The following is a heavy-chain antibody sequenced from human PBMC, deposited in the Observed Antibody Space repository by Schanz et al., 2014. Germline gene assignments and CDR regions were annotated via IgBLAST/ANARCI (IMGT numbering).Heavy chain of an antibody. CDR3: ARVPYGSGSYWDY. V-gene: IGHV3-33*01. Sequence: QVQLVEFGGGVVQPGRSLRLSCAASGFTFSSYGLHWVRQAPGKGLEWVAFIWYDGSNKYYADSVKGRFTISRDNSKNSLYLQMNSLRAGDTAVYYCARVPYGSGSYWDYWGQGTLVTVSS. J-gene: IGHJ4*02. CDR1: GFTFSSYG. D-gene: IGHD3-10*01. CDR2: IWYDGSNK.